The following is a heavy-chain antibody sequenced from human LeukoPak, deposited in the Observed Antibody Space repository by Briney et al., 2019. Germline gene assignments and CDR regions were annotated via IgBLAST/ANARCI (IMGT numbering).Heavy chain of an antibody. Sequence: PSETLSLTCGVSGGAISSGGYYWSWIRQHPGKGLEWIGYIYYSGSTNYNPSLKSRVTISVDTSKNQFSLKLSSVTAADTAVYYCARSPLYCSSTSCDRLHYYYYYMDVWGKGTTVTVSS. CDR2: IYYSGST. CDR1: GGAISSGGYY. CDR3: ARSPLYCSSTSCDRLHYYYYYMDV. V-gene: IGHV4-61*08. J-gene: IGHJ6*03. D-gene: IGHD2-2*01.